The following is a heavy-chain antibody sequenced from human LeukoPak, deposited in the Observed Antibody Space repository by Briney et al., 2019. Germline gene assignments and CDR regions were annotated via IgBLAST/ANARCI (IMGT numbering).Heavy chain of an antibody. V-gene: IGHV4-59*08. CDR2: IHYRGRT. D-gene: IGHD6-19*01. CDR3: ATHSSAWYPYYFDS. J-gene: IGHJ4*02. CDR1: GGYISSYY. Sequence: PSETLSLTCTVSGGYISSYYWSWIRQPPEKGLELLGYIHYRGRTNYNPSLKSRVTISVDTSKNQFSLKLSSVTAADTAVYYCATHSSAWYPYYFDSWGQGTQVTVSS.